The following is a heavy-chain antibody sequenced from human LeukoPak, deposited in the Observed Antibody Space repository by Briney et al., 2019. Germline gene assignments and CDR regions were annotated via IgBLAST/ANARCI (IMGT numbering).Heavy chain of an antibody. CDR2: IYYSGST. V-gene: IGHV4-39*01. D-gene: IGHD5-24*01. J-gene: IGHJ4*02. Sequence: PSETLSLTCTVSGGSISSSSYYWGWIRQPPGKGLEWIGSIYYSGSTYYNPSLKSRVTISVDTSKNQFSLKLSSVTAADTAVYYCARVSIEMATDGHSDYWGQGTLVTVSS. CDR1: GGSISSSSYY. CDR3: ARVSIEMATDGHSDY.